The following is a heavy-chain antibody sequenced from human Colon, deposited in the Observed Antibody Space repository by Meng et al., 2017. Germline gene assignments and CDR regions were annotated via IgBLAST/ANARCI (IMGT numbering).Heavy chain of an antibody. CDR3: ARDRRNYYLDL. D-gene: IGHD6-6*01. Sequence: VQLVQSGSDLRKPGASVKISCKASGYTFTSYAINWVRQAPGQGLEWMGRVIPILGIAKYAQRFQGRVTITTDRSAGTVFMQLNSLRFEDTAVYYCARDRRNYYLDLWGQGTLVTVSS. J-gene: IGHJ4*02. CDR2: VIPILGIA. CDR1: GYTFTSYA. V-gene: IGHV1-69*09.